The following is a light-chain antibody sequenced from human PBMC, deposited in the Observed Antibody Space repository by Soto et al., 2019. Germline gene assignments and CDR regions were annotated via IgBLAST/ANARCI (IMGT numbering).Light chain of an antibody. J-gene: IGKJ2*01. CDR3: QQYNNWPPT. V-gene: IGKV3-15*01. Sequence: EIVMTQSPATLSVSPGERVTLSCRASQSVSSNLAWYQQKPGQAPRLLIYGASTRATGIPARFSGSGSGTEFTLTISGLQSEDFAVYYCQQYNNWPPTFGQGTKLEI. CDR1: QSVSSN. CDR2: GAS.